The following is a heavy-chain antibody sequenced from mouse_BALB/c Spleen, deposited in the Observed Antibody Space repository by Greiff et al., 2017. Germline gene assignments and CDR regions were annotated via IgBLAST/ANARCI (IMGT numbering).Heavy chain of an antibody. CDR1: GFTFSDYY. V-gene: IGHV5-4*02. Sequence: EVKLVESGGGLVKPGGSLTLSCAASGFTFSDYYMYWVRQTPEKRLEWVATISDGGSYTYYPDSVKGRFTISRDNAKNNLYLQMSSLKSEDTAMYYCAREGGSNWYFDVWGAGTTVTVSS. CDR3: AREGGSNWYFDV. J-gene: IGHJ1*01. CDR2: ISDGGSYT.